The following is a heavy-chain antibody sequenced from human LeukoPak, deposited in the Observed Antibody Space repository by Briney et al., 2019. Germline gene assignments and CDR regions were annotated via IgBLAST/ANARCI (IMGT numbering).Heavy chain of an antibody. CDR2: MDYSGST. Sequence: SETLSLTCTVSGGSISRSSSYWGWIRQPPGKGLEWIGSMDYSGSTYYNPSRKSRLTIPVDTSKNQFSLKLSSVTAADTAVYYCASHTYYDILTGYSTLQDDAFDIWGQGTMVTVSS. J-gene: IGHJ3*02. D-gene: IGHD3-9*01. V-gene: IGHV4-39*01. CDR1: GGSISRSSSY. CDR3: ASHTYYDILTGYSTLQDDAFDI.